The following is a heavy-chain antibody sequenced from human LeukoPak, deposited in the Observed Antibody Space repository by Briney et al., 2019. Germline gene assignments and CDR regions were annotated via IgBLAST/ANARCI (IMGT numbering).Heavy chain of an antibody. CDR2: IYYSGST. V-gene: IGHV4-39*07. J-gene: IGHJ4*02. CDR1: GGSISSSSYY. CDR3: ARVEQEMVDFDY. D-gene: IGHD2-8*01. Sequence: PSETLSLTCTVSGGSISSSSYYWGWICQPPGKGLEWIGSIYYSGSTYYNPSLKSRVTISVDTSKNQFSLKLSSVTAADTAVYYCARVEQEMVDFDYWGQGTLVTVSS.